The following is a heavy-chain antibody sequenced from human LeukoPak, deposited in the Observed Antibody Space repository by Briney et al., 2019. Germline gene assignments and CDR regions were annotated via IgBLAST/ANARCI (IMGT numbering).Heavy chain of an antibody. CDR2: IYDSGSI. D-gene: IGHD6-19*01. J-gene: IGHJ4*02. Sequence: PSEALSLTCTVSGGSISSFYWNWIRQPPGKGLEWIGYIYDSGSIIYNPSLKSRVTISLDTSKNQFSVRLSSMTAADTAVYYCATGRRAGSGWPFFDSWGQGTLVSVSS. CDR3: ATGRRAGSGWPFFDS. CDR1: GGSISSFY. V-gene: IGHV4-59*08.